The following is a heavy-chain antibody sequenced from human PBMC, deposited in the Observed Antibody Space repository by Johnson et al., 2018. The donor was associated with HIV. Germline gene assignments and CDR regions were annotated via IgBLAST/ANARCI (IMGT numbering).Heavy chain of an antibody. CDR1: GFTFSSYA. J-gene: IGHJ3*02. CDR3: ARTSLEWLLFAFDI. Sequence: QVQLVESGGGVVQPGRSLRLSCAASGFTFSSYAMHWVRQAPGKGLEWVAVIYSGGSTFYADSMKGRFTISRDNSKNTLYLQMNSLRAEDTAVYYCARTSLEWLLFAFDIWGQGTMVTVSS. D-gene: IGHD3-3*01. V-gene: IGHV3-30*14. CDR2: IYSGGST.